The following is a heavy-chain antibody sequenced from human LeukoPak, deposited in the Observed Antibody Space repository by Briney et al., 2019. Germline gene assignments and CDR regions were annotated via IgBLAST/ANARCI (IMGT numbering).Heavy chain of an antibody. D-gene: IGHD2-2*01. Sequence: GASVKVSCKVSGYIFTGYYMHWVRQAPGQGLEWMGRINPNSGGTNYAQKFQGRVTMTRDTSISTVYMELSRLRSDDTAVYYCTRDHCSYINCYEDYYYGMDVWGQGTTVTVSS. V-gene: IGHV1-2*06. J-gene: IGHJ6*02. CDR1: GYIFTGYY. CDR2: INPNSGGT. CDR3: TRDHCSYINCYEDYYYGMDV.